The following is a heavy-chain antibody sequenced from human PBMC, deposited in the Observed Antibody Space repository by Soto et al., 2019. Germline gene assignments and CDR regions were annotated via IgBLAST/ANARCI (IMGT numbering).Heavy chain of an antibody. D-gene: IGHD2-2*01. V-gene: IGHV3-23*01. CDR2: ISGSGGST. J-gene: IGHJ4*02. CDR1: GFTFSSYA. Sequence: PGGSLRLSCAASGFTFSSYAMSWVRQAPGKGLEWVSAISGSGGSTYYADSVKGRFTISGDNSKNTLYLQMNSLRAKDTAVYYCAKSRPRYCSSTSCYYYFDYWGQGTLVTVSS. CDR3: AKSRPRYCSSTSCYYYFDY.